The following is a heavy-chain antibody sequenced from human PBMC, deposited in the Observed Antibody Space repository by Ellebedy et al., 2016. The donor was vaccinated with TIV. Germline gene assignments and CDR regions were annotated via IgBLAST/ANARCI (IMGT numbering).Heavy chain of an antibody. J-gene: IGHJ4*02. CDR3: ARGRYTGFDSRHQIKPALEQVDF. V-gene: IGHV1-46*01. Sequence: AASVKVSCKASGYTFTKYYMHWVRQAPGQGLEWMGIINPSGGSKIYAQKFQDRLTITGDTSTSTVYMELSSLRSEDTALYYCARGRYTGFDSRHQIKPALEQVDFWGQGALVTVSS. D-gene: IGHD5-12*01. CDR1: GYTFTKYY. CDR2: INPSGGSK.